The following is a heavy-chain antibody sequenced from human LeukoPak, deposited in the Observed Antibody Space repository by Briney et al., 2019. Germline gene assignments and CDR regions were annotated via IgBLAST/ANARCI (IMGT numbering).Heavy chain of an antibody. V-gene: IGHV4-39*01. J-gene: IGHJ4*02. D-gene: IGHD1-1*01. CDR1: GDSINSARNY. CDR2: IYSSGST. CDR3: ARHLSGTTAAHYFDF. Sequence: SETLSLTCTVSGDSINSARNYWGWIRQSPGKGLEWLASIYSSGSTQSDPSLKSRVSISIDTSKNQFSLKLYSVTASDAAIYYCARHLSGTTAAHYFDFWGQGTLVTVSS.